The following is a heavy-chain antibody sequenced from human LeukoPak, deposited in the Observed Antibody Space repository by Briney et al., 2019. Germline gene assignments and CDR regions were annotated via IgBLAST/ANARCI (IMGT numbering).Heavy chain of an antibody. V-gene: IGHV3-23*01. CDR1: GFTFSSYA. Sequence: GGSLRLSCAVSGFTFSSYAMSWVRQAPGKGLEWVSAISGSGGSTYYADSVTGRFTISRDNPKNTLYLQMDGLRAEDTAVYYCARYNYDFSACGDYWGQGTLVTVSS. D-gene: IGHD3-3*01. CDR3: ARYNYDFSACGDY. CDR2: ISGSGGST. J-gene: IGHJ4*02.